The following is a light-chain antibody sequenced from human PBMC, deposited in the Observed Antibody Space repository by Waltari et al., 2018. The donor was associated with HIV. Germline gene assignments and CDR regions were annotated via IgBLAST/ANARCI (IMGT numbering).Light chain of an antibody. CDR1: QNIHNY. Sequence: DIQMTQSPSSLSASVGDRVTITCRASQNIHNYVNWYQQKPGRAPTLLIYTSSYLQRGVPSRFSGSGSGTDFTLAISRLQPEDFATYYCQQSYSTPQTFGQGTNVEVK. J-gene: IGKJ1*01. V-gene: IGKV1-39*01. CDR2: TSS. CDR3: QQSYSTPQT.